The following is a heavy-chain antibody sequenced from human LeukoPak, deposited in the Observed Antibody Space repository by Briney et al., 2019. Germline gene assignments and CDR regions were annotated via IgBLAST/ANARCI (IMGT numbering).Heavy chain of an antibody. V-gene: IGHV4-59*08. CDR1: GGSVFSYY. Sequence: SETLSLTCTVSGGSVFSYYWSWIRQPPGKGLEWMGYIYYSGSTNYNPSLKSRVTISVDTSKNQFSLRVSSVTAADTAVYYCARHLNNCGDDCYIFDYWGQGTLVTVSS. D-gene: IGHD2-21*01. CDR2: IYYSGST. CDR3: ARHLNNCGDDCYIFDY. J-gene: IGHJ4*02.